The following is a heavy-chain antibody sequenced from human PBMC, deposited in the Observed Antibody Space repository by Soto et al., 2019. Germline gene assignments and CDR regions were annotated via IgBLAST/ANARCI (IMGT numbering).Heavy chain of an antibody. CDR2: IWHDGGNE. CDR1: GFTFSCYG. CDR3: ARDGDVNTGFGKDY. J-gene: IGHJ4*02. Sequence: PGGSLRLSCAASGFTFSCYGMHWVRQAPGKGLEWVAFIWHDGGNEFYAESVKGRFTISRDNSKNTLYLQMTSLSAEDTAMYYCARDGDVNTGFGKDYWGQGTLVTVSS. D-gene: IGHD3-16*01. V-gene: IGHV3-33*01.